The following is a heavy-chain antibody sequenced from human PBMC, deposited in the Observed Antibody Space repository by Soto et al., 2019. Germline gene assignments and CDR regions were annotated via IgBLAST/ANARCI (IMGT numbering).Heavy chain of an antibody. CDR2: IWYDGSNK. Sequence: GESLKISCAASGFTFSSYGMHWVRQAPGKGLEWVAVIWYDGSNKYYADSVKGRFTISRDNSKNTLYLQMNSLRAEDTAVYYCARVSLLTGYLPTDYYYYGMDVWGQGTTVTVSS. J-gene: IGHJ6*02. V-gene: IGHV3-33*01. CDR1: GFTFSSYG. D-gene: IGHD3-9*01. CDR3: ARVSLLTGYLPTDYYYYGMDV.